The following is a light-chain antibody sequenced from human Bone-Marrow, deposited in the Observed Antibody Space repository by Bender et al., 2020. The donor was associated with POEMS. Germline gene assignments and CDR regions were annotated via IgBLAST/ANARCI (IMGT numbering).Light chain of an antibody. CDR2: DVS. CDR1: SSDVGGYDY. CDR3: TSYTRNSVYV. Sequence: QSALTQPASVSGSPGQSITISCTGTSSDVGGYDYVSWYQQRPGKAPKLMIYDVSDRPSGVPDRFSGSKSGNTASLTISGLQAEDEADYYCTSYTRNSVYVFGTGTKLTVL. V-gene: IGLV2-14*01. J-gene: IGLJ1*01.